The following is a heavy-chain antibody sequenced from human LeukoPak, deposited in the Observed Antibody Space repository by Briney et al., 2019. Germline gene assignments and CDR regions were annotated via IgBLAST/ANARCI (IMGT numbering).Heavy chain of an antibody. CDR2: INPNSGGT. D-gene: IGHD2-2*01. Sequence: GASVKVSCKASGYTFTSYGISWVRQAPGQGLEWMGWINPNSGGTNYAQKFQGRVTMTRDTSISTAYMELSRLRSDDTAVYYCARDRRWGYQLRAAYGMDVWGQGTTVTVSS. J-gene: IGHJ6*02. V-gene: IGHV1-2*02. CDR3: ARDRRWGYQLRAAYGMDV. CDR1: GYTFTSYG.